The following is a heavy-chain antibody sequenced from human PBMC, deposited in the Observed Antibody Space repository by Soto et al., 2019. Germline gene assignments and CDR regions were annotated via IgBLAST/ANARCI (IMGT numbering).Heavy chain of an antibody. CDR2: ISGSGGST. Sequence: GGSLRLSCAPSGFTFSSYTMCWVRQAPGKGLEWVSAISGSGGSTYYADSVKGWFTISRDNSKNTLYLQMNSLRAEDTAVYYCGYSSRDAFDIWGQGTMVTVSS. D-gene: IGHD6-13*01. V-gene: IGHV3-23*01. CDR1: GFTFSSYT. J-gene: IGHJ3*02. CDR3: GYSSRDAFDI.